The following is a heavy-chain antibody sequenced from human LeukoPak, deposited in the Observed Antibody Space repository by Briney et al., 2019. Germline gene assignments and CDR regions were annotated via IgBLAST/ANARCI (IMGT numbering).Heavy chain of an antibody. J-gene: IGHJ4*02. CDR1: GFTFNNYE. V-gene: IGHV3-48*03. D-gene: IGHD5-24*01. Sequence: GGSLRLSCAASGFTFNNYEMNWVCQAPGKGLEWVSYISSSGSTIYYADSVKGRFTISRDNAKISLYLQVNSLRAEDTAIYYCARMSRDAYFDFWGQGTLVTVSS. CDR3: ARMSRDAYFDF. CDR2: ISSSGSTI.